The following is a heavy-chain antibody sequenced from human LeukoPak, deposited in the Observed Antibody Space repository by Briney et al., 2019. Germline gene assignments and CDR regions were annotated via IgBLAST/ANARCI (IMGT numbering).Heavy chain of an antibody. CDR1: VYTFTGYY. V-gene: IGHV1-2*02. CDR2: INPNSGGT. D-gene: IGHD6-13*01. CDR3: ARGPGEQQRDY. Sequence: SVKDSSKPSVYTFTGYYMHWVRQTPGQGLEGIGWINPNSGGTNYAQKFQGRVTMTRDTSISTAYMELSRLRSDDTAVYYCARGPGEQQRDYWGQGTLVTVSS. J-gene: IGHJ4*02.